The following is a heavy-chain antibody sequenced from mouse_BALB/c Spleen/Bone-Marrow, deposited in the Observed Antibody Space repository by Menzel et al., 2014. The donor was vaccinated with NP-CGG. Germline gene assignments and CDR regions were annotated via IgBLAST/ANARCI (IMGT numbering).Heavy chain of an antibody. Sequence: ESGPGLVKPSQSLSLTCSVTGYSITSGHYWNWIRQFPGNKLELMGYINYDGTNNYNPSLRNRISITRDTSKNQFFLELNSVTTEDTATYFCGRDRGNYYGTSYIAYWGQGTLVTVSA. D-gene: IGHD1-1*01. J-gene: IGHJ3*01. CDR3: GRDRGNYYGTSYIAY. V-gene: IGHV3-6*02. CDR1: GYSITSGHY. CDR2: INYDGTN.